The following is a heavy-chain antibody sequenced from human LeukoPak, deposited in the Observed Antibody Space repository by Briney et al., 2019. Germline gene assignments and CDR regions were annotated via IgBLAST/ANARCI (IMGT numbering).Heavy chain of an antibody. D-gene: IGHD3-16*01. CDR3: ARFGTDLDYFDN. CDR1: GFTFSSYW. Sequence: GGSLRLSCAASGFTFSSYWMGWVRQAPGKGLEWVANIKQDGSEKSYVDSVKGRFTLSRDNAKNSLYLQMSSLRAEDTAVYYCARFGTDLDYFDNWGQGSLVTVSS. V-gene: IGHV3-7*01. J-gene: IGHJ4*02. CDR2: IKQDGSEK.